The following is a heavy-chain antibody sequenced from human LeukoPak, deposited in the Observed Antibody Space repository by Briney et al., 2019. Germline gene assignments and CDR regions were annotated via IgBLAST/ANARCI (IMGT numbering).Heavy chain of an antibody. Sequence: PGGSLRLSCAASGFTFSSYEMNWVRQAPGKGLEWVSYISSSGSTIYYADSVKGRFTISRDNAKNSLYLKMNSLRAEETAVYYCAELGITMIGGVWGKGTTVTISS. CDR1: GFTFSSYE. V-gene: IGHV3-48*03. D-gene: IGHD3-10*02. J-gene: IGHJ6*04. CDR2: ISSSGSTI. CDR3: AELGITMIGGV.